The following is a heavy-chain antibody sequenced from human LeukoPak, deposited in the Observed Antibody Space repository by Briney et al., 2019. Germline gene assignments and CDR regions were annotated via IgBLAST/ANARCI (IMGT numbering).Heavy chain of an antibody. CDR1: GFTFSSYE. CDR2: ISSSSGPI. J-gene: IGHJ3*02. Sequence: PGGSLRLSCAASGFTFSSYEMNWVRQAPGKGLEWVSYISSSSGPIYYADSVKGRFTISRDNAKNSLYLQMNSLRAEDTAVYYCARESGWLHDAFDIWGQGTMVTVSS. CDR3: ARESGWLHDAFDI. V-gene: IGHV3-48*03. D-gene: IGHD6-19*01.